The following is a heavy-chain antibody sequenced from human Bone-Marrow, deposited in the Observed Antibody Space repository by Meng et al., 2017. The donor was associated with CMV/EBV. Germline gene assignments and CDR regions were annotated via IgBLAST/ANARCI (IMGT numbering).Heavy chain of an antibody. CDR2: IYSGGST. Sequence: ESLKISCAASGFTVSSNYMSWVRQAPGKGLEWVSVIYSGGSTYYADSVKGRFNISRDNSKNTLYLQMNSLRAEDTAGYYCASKRIAARGFDDWGQGTLVTVSS. CDR3: ASKRIAARGFDD. J-gene: IGHJ4*02. D-gene: IGHD6-6*01. CDR1: GFTVSSNY. V-gene: IGHV3-53*01.